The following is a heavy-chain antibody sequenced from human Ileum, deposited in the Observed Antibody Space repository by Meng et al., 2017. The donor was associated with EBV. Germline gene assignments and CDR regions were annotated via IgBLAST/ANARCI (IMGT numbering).Heavy chain of an antibody. CDR3: ARDPAYPRGLFDS. CDR2: IYRSGST. D-gene: IGHD3-10*01. Sequence: QLQPRESGPGRVKPSETLSLTCTVSGAYISNSDYYWDWIRQSPGKGLEWIASIYRSGSTYYDPSLKSRVTISLDTSKNQFSLKLSSVTAADTAVYYCARDPAYPRGLFDSWGQGTLVTVSS. V-gene: IGHV4-39*07. J-gene: IGHJ4*02. CDR1: GAYISNSDYY.